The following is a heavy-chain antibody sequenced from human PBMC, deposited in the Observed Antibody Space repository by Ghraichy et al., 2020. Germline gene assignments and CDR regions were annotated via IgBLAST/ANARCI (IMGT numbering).Heavy chain of an antibody. J-gene: IGHJ3*01. D-gene: IGHD1-1*01. V-gene: IGHV3-7*01. CDR3: AKCRGTTWNDALDV. CDR2: VKPDGGEK. Sequence: GESLNISCAASGFMFRSYWVTWVRQAPGKGLEWVANVKPDGGEKNYVGSVKGRFTISRDNDKKSLYLQMNSLRAEDTAVYYCAKCRGTTWNDALDVWGQETMVTVSS. CDR1: GFMFRSYW.